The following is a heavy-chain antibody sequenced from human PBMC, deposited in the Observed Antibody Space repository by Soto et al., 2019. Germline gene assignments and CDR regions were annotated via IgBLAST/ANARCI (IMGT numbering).Heavy chain of an antibody. CDR2: LSYSGST. Sequence: PSETLSLTCTVSGDSICRGNHYWIWIRQPPVKGLERIGFLSYSGSTSYNASLKSRVTISVDTSKSQFSLNLSFVTAADTAVYYCATMGTPATGVYYFDNPGQGTLVTLPS. J-gene: IGHJ4*02. CDR1: GDSICRGNHY. CDR3: ATMGTPATGVYYFDN. D-gene: IGHD1-7*01. V-gene: IGHV4-30-4*01.